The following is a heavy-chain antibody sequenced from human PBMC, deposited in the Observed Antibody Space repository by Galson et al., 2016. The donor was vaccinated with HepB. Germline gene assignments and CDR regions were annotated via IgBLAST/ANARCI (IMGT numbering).Heavy chain of an antibody. CDR3: ASWGAVDNTHGLDV. V-gene: IGHV3-53*01. CDR1: GFSVSNKH. D-gene: IGHD6-19*01. J-gene: IGHJ6*02. CDR2: IYNADNT. Sequence: SLRLSCAASGFSVSNKHMNWVRQAPGKGLEWVAVIYNADNTDYADSVRGRFTISRDKSRNTLDIQMNSLRAEDTAVYYCASWGAVDNTHGLDVWGQGITVTVSS.